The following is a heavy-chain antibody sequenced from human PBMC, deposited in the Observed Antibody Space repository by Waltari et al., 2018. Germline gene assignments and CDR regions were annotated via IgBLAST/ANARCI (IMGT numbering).Heavy chain of an antibody. D-gene: IGHD3-16*01. V-gene: IGHV1-18*01. CDR3: ARDDVDSSAFGGF. CDR2: ISGYNGDA. J-gene: IGHJ4*02. CDR1: GYIFSNYG. Sequence: RLVQSGPEVKKPGASVKVSCKGSGYIFSNYGVTWVRQAPGQGLEWMGWISGYNGDAKYEEKFEGRVTMTRDTSTSTAYMEIRGLRSDDTALYFCARDDVDSSAFGGFWGQGTQVTVSS.